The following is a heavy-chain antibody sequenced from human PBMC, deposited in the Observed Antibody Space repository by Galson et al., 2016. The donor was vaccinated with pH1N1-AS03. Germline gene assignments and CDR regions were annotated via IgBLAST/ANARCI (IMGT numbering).Heavy chain of an antibody. J-gene: IGHJ3*02. CDR2: INPKTGGT. V-gene: IGHV1-2*04. CDR3: ARARGGVYNCDAFDI. D-gene: IGHD1-1*01. Sequence: SVKVSCKASGYTFTGYYVHWLRQAPGQGLEWMGWINPKTGGTKCAQKFQGWVSMTSDTSIRTVYMDLRMLTSVDTAVYYCARARGGVYNCDAFDIWGQGTVVSVSS. CDR1: GYTFTGYY.